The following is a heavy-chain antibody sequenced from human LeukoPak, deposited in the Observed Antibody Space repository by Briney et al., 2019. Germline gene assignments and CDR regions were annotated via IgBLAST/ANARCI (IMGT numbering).Heavy chain of an antibody. D-gene: IGHD6-19*01. J-gene: IGHJ4*02. CDR3: AKSPRIAVAGPIDY. CDR2: ISGSGGST. CDR1: GFTFSSYA. V-gene: IGHV3-23*01. Sequence: GGSLRLSCAASGFTFSSYAMSWVRQAPGKGLEWVSAISGSGGSTYYADSVKGRFTISRDNSKNTLYLQMNSLRAEDTAVYYCAKSPRIAVAGPIDYWGQGTLVTVSS.